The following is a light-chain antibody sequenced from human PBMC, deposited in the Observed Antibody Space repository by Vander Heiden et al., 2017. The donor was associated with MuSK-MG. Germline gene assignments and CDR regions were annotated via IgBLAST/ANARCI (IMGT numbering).Light chain of an antibody. CDR3: QQSDSTPLT. CDR1: QSISSY. J-gene: IGKJ4*01. CDR2: AAS. Sequence: LHMPQSPSSLSASVGDRVTITCRASQSISSYLNWYQQKPGKAPKLLIYAASSLQSGVPSRFSGSGSGTDFTLTISRLQPEDFATYYCQQSDSTPLTFGGGTKVEIK. V-gene: IGKV1-39*01.